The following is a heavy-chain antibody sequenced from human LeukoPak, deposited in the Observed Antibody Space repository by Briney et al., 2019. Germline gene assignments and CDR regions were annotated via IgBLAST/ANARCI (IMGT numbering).Heavy chain of an antibody. Sequence: AAVKESCKASGYTFSNYGVVWVRQAPGHGLEWMGYISAYNGKTEYGNNVQGRATLTTDTSTSTAYMELRSLRSDDTAVYYCARERWDNGGKSFFDYWGQGTHVTVSS. CDR2: ISAYNGKT. J-gene: IGHJ4*02. V-gene: IGHV1-18*01. CDR3: ARERWDNGGKSFFDY. D-gene: IGHD2-8*01. CDR1: GYTFSNYG.